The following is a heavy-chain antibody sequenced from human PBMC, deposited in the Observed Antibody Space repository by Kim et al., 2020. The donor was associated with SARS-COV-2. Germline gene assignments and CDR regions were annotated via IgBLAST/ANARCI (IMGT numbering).Heavy chain of an antibody. CDR3: ARGAKRYNWNLDV. V-gene: IGHV1-2*02. Sequence: YAQEFQGRVTMTRDTSISTAYMELSRLRSDVTAVYYCARGAKRYNWNLDVWGQGTTVTVSS. D-gene: IGHD1-7*01. J-gene: IGHJ6*02.